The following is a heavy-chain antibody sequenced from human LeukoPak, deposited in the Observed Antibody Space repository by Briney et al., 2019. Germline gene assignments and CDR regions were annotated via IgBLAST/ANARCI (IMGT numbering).Heavy chain of an antibody. J-gene: IGHJ4*02. D-gene: IGHD6-6*01. CDR2: INHSGST. CDR3: ARGGAIAAQRPPSRNYFDY. V-gene: IGHV4-34*01. CDR1: GGSFSGYY. Sequence: PSETLSLTCAVYGGSFSGYYWSWLRQPPGEGLEWIGEINHSGSTNYNPSLKSRVTISVDTSKNQFSLKLSSVTAADTAVYYCARGGAIAAQRPPSRNYFDYWGQGTLVTVSS.